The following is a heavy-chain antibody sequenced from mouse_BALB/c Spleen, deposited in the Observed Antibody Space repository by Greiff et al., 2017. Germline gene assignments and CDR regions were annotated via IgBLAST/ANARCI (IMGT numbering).Heavy chain of an antibody. Sequence: EVQVVESGPGLVKPSQSLSLTCSVTGYSITSGYYWNWIRQLPGNQLEWMGYISYDGSNNYNPSLKNRISITRDTSKNQFFLKLNSVTTEDTATYYCARGGYWYFDVWGAGTTVTVAS. V-gene: IGHV3-6*02. CDR3: ARGGYWYFDV. J-gene: IGHJ1*01. CDR1: GYSITSGYY. CDR2: ISYDGSN.